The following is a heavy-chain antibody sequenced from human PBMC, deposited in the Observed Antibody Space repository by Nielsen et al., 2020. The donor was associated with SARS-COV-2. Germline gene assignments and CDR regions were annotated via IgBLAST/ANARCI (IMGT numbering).Heavy chain of an antibody. D-gene: IGHD3-9*01. V-gene: IGHV1-2*06. CDR2: INPNSGGT. CDR1: GYTFTGYY. J-gene: IGHJ4*02. Sequence: ASVKVSCKASGYTFTGYYMHWVRQAPGQGLEWMGRINPNSGGTNYAQKFQGRVTMTRDTSISTAYMELSRLRSDDTAVYYCARVLFDWLTPFDYWGQGTLVTVSS. CDR3: ARVLFDWLTPFDY.